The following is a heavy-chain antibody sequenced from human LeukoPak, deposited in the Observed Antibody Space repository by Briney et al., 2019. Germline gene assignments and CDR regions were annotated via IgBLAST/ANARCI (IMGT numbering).Heavy chain of an antibody. CDR1: EFTFSTYS. D-gene: IGHD5-18*01. CDR2: ISSSSSYI. V-gene: IGHV3-21*01. Sequence: GGSLRLSCAASEFTFSTYSTNWVRQAPGKGLGWVSSISSSSSYIYYADSVKGRFTISRDNAKNSLYLQMNSLRAEDTAVYYCARGENNYGYYYSDYWGQGTLVTVSS. CDR3: ARGENNYGYYYSDY. J-gene: IGHJ4*02.